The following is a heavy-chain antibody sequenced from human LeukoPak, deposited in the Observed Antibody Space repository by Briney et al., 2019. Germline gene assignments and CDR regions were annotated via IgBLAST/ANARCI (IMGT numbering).Heavy chain of an antibody. J-gene: IGHJ4*02. D-gene: IGHD3-16*02. V-gene: IGHV3-23*01. CDR1: GFTFSSYA. CDR3: VKDAFRSTGERLGELSFPLFDY. Sequence: GGSLRLSCAASGFTFSSYAMSWVRQAPGKGLEWVSAISGSGGSTYYADSVKGRFTISRDNSKNTLYLQMNSLRAEDTAVYYCVKDAFRSTGERLGELSFPLFDYWGQGTLVTVSS. CDR2: ISGSGGST.